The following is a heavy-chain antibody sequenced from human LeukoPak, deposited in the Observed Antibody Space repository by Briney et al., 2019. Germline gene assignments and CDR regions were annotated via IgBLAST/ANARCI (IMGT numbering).Heavy chain of an antibody. V-gene: IGHV1-69*13. CDR2: IIPIFGTA. CDR1: GGTFSSYA. CDR3: ARPDGSGSYYRPHYYYYGMDV. J-gene: IGHJ6*02. D-gene: IGHD3-10*01. Sequence: GASVKVSCKASGGTFSSYAISWVRQAPGQGLERMGGIIPIFGTANYAQKFQGRVTITADESTSTAYMELSSLRSEDTAVYYCARPDGSGSYYRPHYYYYGMDVWGQGTTVTVSS.